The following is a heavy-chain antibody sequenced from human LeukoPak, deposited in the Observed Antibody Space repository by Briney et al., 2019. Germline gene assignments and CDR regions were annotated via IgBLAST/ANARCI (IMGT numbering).Heavy chain of an antibody. CDR3: VRVLCTSTSCYSGGWYGDY. CDR1: GFTFSNYW. J-gene: IGHJ4*02. Sequence: GGSLRPSCAASGFTFSNYWMSWVRQAPGKGLEWVANIKQDGGEKYYVDSVRGRFTISRDNAKSSLYLQMNSLRAEDTAVYYCVRVLCTSTSCYSGGWYGDYWGQGTLVTVSS. D-gene: IGHD2-2*02. CDR2: IKQDGGEK. V-gene: IGHV3-7*01.